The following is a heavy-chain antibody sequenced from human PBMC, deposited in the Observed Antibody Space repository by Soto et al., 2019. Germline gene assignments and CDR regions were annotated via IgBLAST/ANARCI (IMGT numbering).Heavy chain of an antibody. V-gene: IGHV1-8*01. CDR2: MNPNSGNT. CDR1: GYTFTSYD. Sequence: QVQLVQSGAEVKKPGASVKVSCKASGYTFTSYDINWVRQATGQGLEWMGWMNPNSGNTGYAQKFQGRVTMNRNTYISTAYMELSSLRSEDTAVYYCARIFGFLEWLGGGYYYYYYMDVWGKGTTVTVSS. CDR3: ARIFGFLEWLGGGYYYYYYMDV. J-gene: IGHJ6*03. D-gene: IGHD3-3*02.